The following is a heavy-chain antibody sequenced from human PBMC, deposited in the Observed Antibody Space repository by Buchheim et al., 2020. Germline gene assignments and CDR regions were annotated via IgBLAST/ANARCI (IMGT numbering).Heavy chain of an antibody. CDR2: ISGSGGST. CDR1: GFTFSSYA. Sequence: EVQLLESGGGLVQPGGSLRLPCAASGFTFSSYAMSWVRQAPGKGLEWVSAISGSGGSTYYANSVKGRFTISRDNSKNTLYLQMNSLRAEDTAVYYCAKAVTPPGSYYYGMDVWGQGTT. V-gene: IGHV3-23*01. CDR3: AKAVTPPGSYYYGMDV. D-gene: IGHD4-23*01. J-gene: IGHJ6*02.